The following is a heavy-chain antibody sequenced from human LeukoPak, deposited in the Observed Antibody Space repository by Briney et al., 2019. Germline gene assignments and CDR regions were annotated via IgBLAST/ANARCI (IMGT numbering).Heavy chain of an antibody. CDR2: IYYSGTTNY. V-gene: IGHV4-59*01. D-gene: IGHD6-19*01. CDR3: AREARMGSAWSFDY. CDR1: GGSINTYY. J-gene: IGHJ4*02. Sequence: SETLSLTCTVSGGSINTYYWSWIRQPPGTGLGWIGYIYYSGTTNYNYNPSLKSRVTISVDTSKNQFSLKLSSVTAADTAVYYCAREARMGSAWSFDYWGQGTLVTVSS.